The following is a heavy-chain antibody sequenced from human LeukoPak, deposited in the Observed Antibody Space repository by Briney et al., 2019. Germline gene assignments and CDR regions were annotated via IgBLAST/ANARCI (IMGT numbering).Heavy chain of an antibody. CDR3: AKMNVLTGYYTPNFDF. J-gene: IGHJ4*02. CDR1: GFTFSSYA. D-gene: IGHD3-9*01. Sequence: GGSLRLSCAASGFTFSSYAMSWVRKAPRKGLEWVSVVSGSGSSTDYADSVKGRLTISRDNSKNTLYLQMSSLSAEDTAVYYCAKMNVLTGYYTPNFDFWGQGTLVTVSS. CDR2: VSGSGSST. V-gene: IGHV3-23*01.